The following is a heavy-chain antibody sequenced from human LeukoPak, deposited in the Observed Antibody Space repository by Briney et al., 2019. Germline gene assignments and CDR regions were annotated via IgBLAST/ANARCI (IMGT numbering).Heavy chain of an antibody. Sequence: GGSLRLSCAASGFAFSSYAMSWVRQAPGKGLEWVSAISGSGGSTYYADSVKGRFTISRDNSKNTLYLQMNSLRAEDTAVYYCASTRGYSGYGVFDYWGQGTLVTVSS. D-gene: IGHD5-12*01. CDR3: ASTRGYSGYGVFDY. V-gene: IGHV3-23*01. CDR2: ISGSGGST. J-gene: IGHJ4*02. CDR1: GFAFSSYA.